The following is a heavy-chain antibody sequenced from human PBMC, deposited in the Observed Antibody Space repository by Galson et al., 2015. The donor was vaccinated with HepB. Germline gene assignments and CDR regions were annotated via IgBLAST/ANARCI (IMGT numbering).Heavy chain of an antibody. CDR1: GFTFSSYS. CDR3: ARDQAYTYYDFWSGYSQFDY. CDR2: ISSSSSYI. D-gene: IGHD3-3*01. Sequence: SLRLSCAASGFTFSSYSMNWVRQAPGKGLEWVSSISSSSSYIYYADSVKGRFTISRDNAKNSLYLQMNSLRAEDTAVYYCARDQAYTYYDFWSGYSQFDYWGQGTLVTVSS. V-gene: IGHV3-21*01. J-gene: IGHJ4*02.